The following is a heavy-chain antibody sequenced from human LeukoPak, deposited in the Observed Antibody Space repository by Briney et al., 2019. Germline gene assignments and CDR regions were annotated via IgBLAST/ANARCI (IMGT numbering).Heavy chain of an antibody. V-gene: IGHV4-4*07. CDR1: GASISNYY. Sequence: SETLSLICTVSGASISNYYWSWIRQPAGKGLEWIGRIYSSGSTNYNPSLKSRVTMSLDTSKNQFSLKVNSVTAADTAVYYCARGVGGATPFDSWAQGTLVTVSS. CDR3: ARGVGGATPFDS. J-gene: IGHJ4*02. D-gene: IGHD1-26*01. CDR2: IYSSGST.